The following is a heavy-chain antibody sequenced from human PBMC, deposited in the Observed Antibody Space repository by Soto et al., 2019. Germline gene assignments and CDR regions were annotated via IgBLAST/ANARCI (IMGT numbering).Heavy chain of an antibody. Sequence: GGSLRLSCTASGFTFGDYAMSWVRQAPGKGLEWVGFIRSKAYGGTTEYAASVKGRFTISRDDYKSIAYLQMNSLKTEDTAVYYCTRAGTMITFGGVIVHDAFDIWGQGTMVTVSS. CDR2: IRSKAYGGTT. CDR1: GFTFGDYA. V-gene: IGHV3-49*04. D-gene: IGHD3-16*02. CDR3: TRAGTMITFGGVIVHDAFDI. J-gene: IGHJ3*02.